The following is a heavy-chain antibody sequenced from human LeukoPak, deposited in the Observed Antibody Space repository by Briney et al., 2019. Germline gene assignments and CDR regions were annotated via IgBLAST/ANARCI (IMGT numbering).Heavy chain of an antibody. D-gene: IGHD5-24*01. J-gene: IGHJ4*02. CDR2: IYYSGST. CDR1: GGSISGRAYY. Sequence: SQTLSLTCTVSGGSISGRAYYWSWIRQHPGKGPEWIGYIYYSGSTYYNPSLKSRVIISLNTSKTQFSLKLSSVTAADTAVYYCARADGTIYYFDSWGQGTVVTVSS. V-gene: IGHV4-31*03. CDR3: ARADGTIYYFDS.